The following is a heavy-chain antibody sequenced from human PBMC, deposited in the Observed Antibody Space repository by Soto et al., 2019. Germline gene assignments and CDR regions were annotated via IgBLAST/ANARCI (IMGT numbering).Heavy chain of an antibody. J-gene: IGHJ6*04. D-gene: IGHD6-13*01. Sequence: TLSLTCTVSGGSISSYYWSWIRQPPGKGLEWIGYIYYSGSTNYNPSLKSRVTISVDTSKNQFSLKLSSVTAADTAVYYCARVGIAAAEDVWGKGTTVTVSS. CDR3: ARVGIAAAEDV. CDR1: GGSISSYY. V-gene: IGHV4-59*01. CDR2: IYYSGST.